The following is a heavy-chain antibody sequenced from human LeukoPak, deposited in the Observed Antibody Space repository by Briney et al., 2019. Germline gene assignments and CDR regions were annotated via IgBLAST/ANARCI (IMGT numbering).Heavy chain of an antibody. CDR2: IYPGDSDT. J-gene: IGHJ6*02. CDR1: GYSFSSYW. V-gene: IGHV5-51*01. D-gene: IGHD6-19*01. CDR3: ARLAVAGTGAAYYYGINV. Sequence: GESLKISCKGSGYSFSSYWISWVRQMPGKGLEWMGIIYPGDSDTRYSPSFQGQVTISADKSINTAYLQWSSLKASDTAIFYCARLAVAGTGAAYYYGINVWGQGTTVTVSS.